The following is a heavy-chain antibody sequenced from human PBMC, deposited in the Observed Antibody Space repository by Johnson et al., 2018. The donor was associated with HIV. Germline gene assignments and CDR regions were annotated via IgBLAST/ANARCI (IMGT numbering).Heavy chain of an antibody. V-gene: IGHV3-30*02. CDR2: IRYDGSNK. CDR3: ASHVGSSVGSALDI. D-gene: IGHD6-6*01. J-gene: IGHJ3*02. Sequence: QVQLVESGGVVVRPGRSLRLSCAASGFTFSSYGMHWVRQAPGKGLEWVAFIRYDGSNKYYADSVKGRFTISRDNSKNTLYLQMNSLRAEDTAVYYCASHVGSSVGSALDIWGQGTMVTVSS. CDR1: GFTFSSYG.